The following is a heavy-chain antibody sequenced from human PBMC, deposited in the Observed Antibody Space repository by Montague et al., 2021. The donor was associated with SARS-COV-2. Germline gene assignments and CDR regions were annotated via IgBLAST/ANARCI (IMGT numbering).Heavy chain of an antibody. CDR1: GFTFGSYA. V-gene: IGHV3-23*03. D-gene: IGHD3-22*01. CDR2: LYSDIDGP. CDR3: AKAPDDSSGYYYAAVDF. J-gene: IGHJ4*02. Sequence: SLRLSCAAAGFTFGSYAMSWVRQTPGRGLEWVSVLYSDIDGPYYADSVKGRFTISRDNFRNTLYLQMNSLRDEDTAIYYCAKAPDDSSGYYYAAVDFWGQGTLVTVSS.